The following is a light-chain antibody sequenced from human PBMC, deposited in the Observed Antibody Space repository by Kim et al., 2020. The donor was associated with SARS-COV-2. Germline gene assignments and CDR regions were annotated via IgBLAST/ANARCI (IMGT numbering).Light chain of an antibody. V-gene: IGKV1-5*03. J-gene: IGKJ1*01. CDR1: QSISSW. CDR2: KAS. Sequence: DIQMTQSPSTLSASVGDRVTITCRASQSISSWLAWYQQKPGKAPKLLIYKASNLESGVPSRFRGSGSGTEFTLTISSLQPDDFATYYCQQYDSLSWTFGQGTKVDIK. CDR3: QQYDSLSWT.